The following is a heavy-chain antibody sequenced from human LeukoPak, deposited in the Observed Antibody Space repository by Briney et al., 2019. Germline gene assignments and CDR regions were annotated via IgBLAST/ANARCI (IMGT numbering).Heavy chain of an antibody. CDR2: ISGSGGST. V-gene: IGHV3-23*01. D-gene: IGHD3-10*01. Sequence: GGSLRFSCAAYGFTFSGYGMRWVRQAAGKGLEWVSSISGSGGSTYYADCVKGRFTISRDNSRNTLYLQMNSLRAQYAALYYCAKGATYHGSGSYFPFDYWGQGALVTVSS. CDR1: GFTFSGYG. J-gene: IGHJ4*02. CDR3: AKGATYHGSGSYFPFDY.